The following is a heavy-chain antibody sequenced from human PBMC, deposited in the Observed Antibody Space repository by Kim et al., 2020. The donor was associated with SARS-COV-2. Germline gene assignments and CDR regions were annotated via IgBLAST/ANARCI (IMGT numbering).Heavy chain of an antibody. CDR3: AGELIAVAGGDY. CDR1: GYSISSGYY. V-gene: IGHV4-38-2*02. J-gene: IGHJ4*01. D-gene: IGHD6-19*01. CDR2: IYHSGST. Sequence: SETLSLTCTVSGYSISSGYYWGWIRQPPGKGLEWIGSIYHSGSTYYNPSLKSRVTISVDTSKNQFSLKLSSVTAADTAVYYCAGELIAVAGGDYWGQGTLGTVSS.